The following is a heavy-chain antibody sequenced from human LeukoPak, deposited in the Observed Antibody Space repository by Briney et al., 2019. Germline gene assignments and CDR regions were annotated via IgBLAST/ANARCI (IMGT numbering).Heavy chain of an antibody. CDR3: TRATTVVTDVFDY. J-gene: IGHJ4*02. CDR1: GFTFSGSA. CDR2: ITTKANSYAT. D-gene: IGHD4-23*01. V-gene: IGHV3-73*01. Sequence: PGGSLRLSCAASGFTFSGSAMHWVRQASGKGLEWVGRITTKANSYATLYAASMKGRFTISRDDSKKTAFLQMKSLKTEDTAVYYCTRATTVVTDVFDYWGQGALVTVPS.